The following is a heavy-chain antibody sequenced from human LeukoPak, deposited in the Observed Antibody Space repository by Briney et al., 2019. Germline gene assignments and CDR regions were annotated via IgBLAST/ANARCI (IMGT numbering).Heavy chain of an antibody. CDR1: GFTFGIYA. J-gene: IGHJ4*02. V-gene: IGHV3-23*01. CDR3: AKDRTPDGFYSIDY. D-gene: IGHD2-15*01. CDR2: ITGNSGLI. Sequence: GGSLRLSCTGSGFTFGIYAMNWVHQAPGKGLEWVSVITGNSGLIDYADSVKGRFTISRDNDRNTLYLQMTTLRAEDTAIYFCAKDRTPDGFYSIDYWGQGVLVTVSS.